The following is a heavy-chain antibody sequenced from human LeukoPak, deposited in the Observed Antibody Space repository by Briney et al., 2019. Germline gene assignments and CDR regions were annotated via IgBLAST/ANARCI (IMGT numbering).Heavy chain of an antibody. D-gene: IGHD4-17*01. J-gene: IGHJ4*02. CDR1: GGSISSSSYY. V-gene: IGHV4-39*02. Sequence: SETLSLTCTVSGGSISSSSYYWGWIRQPPGKGLEWIGSIYYSGSTYYNPSLKSRVTISVDTSKNQFSLKLSSVTAADTAVYYCARDRADYGDSYYFDYWGQGTLVTVSS. CDR3: ARDRADYGDSYYFDY. CDR2: IYYSGST.